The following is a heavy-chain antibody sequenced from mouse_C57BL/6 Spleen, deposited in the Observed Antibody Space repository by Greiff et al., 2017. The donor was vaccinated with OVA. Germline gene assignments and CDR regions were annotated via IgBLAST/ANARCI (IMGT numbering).Heavy chain of an antibody. CDR3: ARPSSGYYAY. D-gene: IGHD3-2*02. CDR1: GYAFSSSW. J-gene: IGHJ3*01. CDR2: LYPGDGDT. V-gene: IGHV1-82*01. Sequence: VQLQQSGPELVKPGASVKISCKASGYAFSSSWMNWVKQRPGKGLEWIGRLYPGDGDTNYNGKFKGKATLTAYKSSSTASMQLSSLTSEYSTFYFCARPSSGYYAYWGQGTLVTVSA.